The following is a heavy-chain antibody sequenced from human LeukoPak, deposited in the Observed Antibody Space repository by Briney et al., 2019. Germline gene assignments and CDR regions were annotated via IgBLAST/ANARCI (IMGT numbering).Heavy chain of an antibody. D-gene: IGHD2-15*01. CDR2: INPNSGGT. V-gene: IGHV1-2*02. Sequence: GASVKVSCKASGYTFTGYYMHWVRQAPGQGLEWMGWINPNSGGTNYAQKFQGRVTMTRDTSISTAYMELSRLRSDDTAVYYCARDGHCSGGSCYTFFDYWGQGTLVTVSS. CDR3: ARDGHCSGGSCYTFFDY. J-gene: IGHJ4*02. CDR1: GYTFTGYY.